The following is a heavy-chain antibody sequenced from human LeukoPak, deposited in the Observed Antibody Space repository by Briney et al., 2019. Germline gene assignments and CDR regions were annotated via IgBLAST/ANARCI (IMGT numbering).Heavy chain of an antibody. CDR3: AKHGDLGSYYYMDV. J-gene: IGHJ6*03. Sequence: GESLKISCKGSGYSLTSHWIAWVRQLSGKGLEWMGIVYPGDSDTRYSPSFQGQVTISVEKSINTVYLQWSSLKASDTAIYYCAKHGDLGSYYYMDVWGKGTTVTVSS. CDR1: GYSLTSHW. V-gene: IGHV5-51*01. CDR2: VYPGDSDT. D-gene: IGHD3-10*01.